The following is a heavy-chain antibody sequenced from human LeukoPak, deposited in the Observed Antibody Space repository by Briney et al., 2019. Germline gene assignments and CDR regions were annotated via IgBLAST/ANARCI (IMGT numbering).Heavy chain of an antibody. D-gene: IGHD2-2*03. CDR1: GYAFTAYY. J-gene: IGHJ4*02. V-gene: IGHV1-2*02. CDR2: INPKTGGT. Sequence: ASVKVSCKASGYAFTAYYMHWVRQAPGQGLEWMGWINPKTGGTNFAQRFQGRVTMTRDTSIRTTYMELSSLGSDDTAVYFCARLDYPYQTDYWGQGTLVTVSS. CDR3: ARLDYPYQTDY.